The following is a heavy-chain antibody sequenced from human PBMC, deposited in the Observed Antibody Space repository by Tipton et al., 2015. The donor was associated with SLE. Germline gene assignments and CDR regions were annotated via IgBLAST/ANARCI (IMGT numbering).Heavy chain of an antibody. CDR2: TYPGDSDS. J-gene: IGHJ4*02. CDR3: ARLSSSWFY. Sequence: QLVQSGAEVRKPGESLKISCRGSGYTFTNYWIGWVRQVPGKGLEYMGITYPGDSDSTYSPSFQGQVTISADQSINTAYLQWDSLKASDTAIYYCARLSSSWFYWGQGTLVTVSS. D-gene: IGHD6-13*01. CDR1: GYTFTNYW. V-gene: IGHV5-51*03.